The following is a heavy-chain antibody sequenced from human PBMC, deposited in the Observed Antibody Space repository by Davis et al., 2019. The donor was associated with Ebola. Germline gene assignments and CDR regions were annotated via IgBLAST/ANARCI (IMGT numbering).Heavy chain of an antibody. V-gene: IGHV1-2*06. Sequence: ASVKVSCKASGYSFPYYNIHWMRQAPGQGLEWLGRVILKSGATNYAQKFQGRVTMTRDTSTSTVYMELSILRYDDTAVYYCARGHDYAHEYWGQGTLVTVSS. CDR1: GYSFPYYN. D-gene: IGHD4-17*01. CDR2: VILKSGAT. J-gene: IGHJ4*02. CDR3: ARGHDYAHEY.